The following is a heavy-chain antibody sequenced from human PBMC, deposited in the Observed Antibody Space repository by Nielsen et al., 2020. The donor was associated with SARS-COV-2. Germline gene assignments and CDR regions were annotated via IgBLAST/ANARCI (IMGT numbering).Heavy chain of an antibody. Sequence: SLKISCAASGFTFDDYAMHWVRQAPGKGLEWVSGISWNSGSIGYADSVKGRFTISRDNAKNSLYLQMNSLRAEDTALYYCARTVTMVRDNWFDPWGQGTLVTVSS. J-gene: IGHJ5*02. CDR3: ARTVTMVRDNWFDP. V-gene: IGHV3-9*01. D-gene: IGHD3-10*01. CDR1: GFTFDDYA. CDR2: ISWNSGSI.